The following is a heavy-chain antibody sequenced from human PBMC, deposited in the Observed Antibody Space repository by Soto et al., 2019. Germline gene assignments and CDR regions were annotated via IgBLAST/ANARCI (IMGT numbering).Heavy chain of an antibody. CDR1: VFSLSTSGVG. D-gene: IGHD2-15*01. V-gene: IGHV2-5*01. J-gene: IGHJ4*02. CDR3: ANRRCSGGSCYQTFDY. CDR2: IYWHDDK. Sequence: SGPTLVNPAQTLTLTFSLSVFSLSTSGVGVGWIRQPPGKAPEWLALIYWHDDKRYSPSLKSRLTITKDTSKNQVVLTMTNMDLVDTATYYCANRRCSGGSCYQTFDYWGQGTLVTVSS.